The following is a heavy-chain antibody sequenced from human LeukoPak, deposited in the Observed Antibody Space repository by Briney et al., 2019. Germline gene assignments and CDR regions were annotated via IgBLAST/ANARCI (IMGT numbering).Heavy chain of an antibody. CDR3: ARYQQTGYESDY. Sequence: PGGSLRLSCAASVFPFNNYWMHWVRQSPGKGLICVARIGHDGSGAGYADSVKGRFTISRDNAKSTLYLQMNSLRAEDTAVYYCARYQQTGYESDYWGQGTLVTVSS. CDR2: IGHDGSGA. D-gene: IGHD5-12*01. CDR1: VFPFNNYW. V-gene: IGHV3-74*01. J-gene: IGHJ4*02.